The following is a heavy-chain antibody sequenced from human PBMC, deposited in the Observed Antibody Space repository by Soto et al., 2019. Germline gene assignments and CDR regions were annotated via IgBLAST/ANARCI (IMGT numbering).Heavy chain of an antibody. Sequence: QVQLVESGGGVVQPGRSLRLSCAASGFTFSSYGMHWVRQAPGKGLEWVAVISYDERSKSYADSVKGRFSISRDNSKNTLYLQMNSLRAEDTAVYYSARGLIWGSGSYYFDYWGQGTLVTASS. V-gene: IGHV3-30*03. J-gene: IGHJ4*02. D-gene: IGHD3-10*01. CDR2: ISYDERSK. CDR1: GFTFSSYG. CDR3: ARGLIWGSGSYYFDY.